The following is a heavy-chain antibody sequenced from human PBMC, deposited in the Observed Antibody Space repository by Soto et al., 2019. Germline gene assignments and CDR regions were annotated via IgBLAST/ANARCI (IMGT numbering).Heavy chain of an antibody. CDR3: ARQIGGGSFNSYYYYYGMDV. J-gene: IGHJ6*02. CDR1: GYTFTGYY. CDR2: INPNSGGT. Sequence: ASVKVSCKASGYTFTGYYMHWVRQAPGQGLEWMGWINPNSGGTNYAQKFQGWVTMTRDTSISTAYMELSRLRSDDTAVYYRARQIGGGSFNSYYYYYGMDVWGQGTTVTVSS. D-gene: IGHD2-15*01. V-gene: IGHV1-2*04.